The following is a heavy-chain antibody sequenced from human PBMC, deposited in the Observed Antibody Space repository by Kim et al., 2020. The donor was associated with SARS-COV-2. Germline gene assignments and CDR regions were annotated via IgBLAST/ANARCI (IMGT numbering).Heavy chain of an antibody. Sequence: GGSLRLSCAASGFTFSSYAMHWVRQAPGKGLEWVAVISYDGSNKYYADSVKGRFTISRDNSKNTLYLQMNSLRAEDTAVYYCARARSPYSSGESPSFDYWGQGTLVTVSS. CDR1: GFTFSSYA. CDR2: ISYDGSNK. V-gene: IGHV3-30*04. J-gene: IGHJ4*02. CDR3: ARARSPYSSGESPSFDY. D-gene: IGHD6-19*01.